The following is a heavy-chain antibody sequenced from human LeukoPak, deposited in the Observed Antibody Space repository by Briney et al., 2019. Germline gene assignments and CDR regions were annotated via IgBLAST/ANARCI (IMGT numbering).Heavy chain of an antibody. V-gene: IGHV5-51*01. D-gene: IGHD3-10*01. Sequence: GESLKISCQGSGYSFTTYWIGWLRQMPGKGLEWMGIIYPGDSDIRYSPSFQGQVTISADKSISTAYLQWSSLKASDTAVYYCARHASSISMARGVIIYNYFYHMDVWGKGTTVTVSS. J-gene: IGHJ6*03. CDR2: IYPGDSDI. CDR1: GYSFTTYW. CDR3: ARHASSISMARGVIIYNYFYHMDV.